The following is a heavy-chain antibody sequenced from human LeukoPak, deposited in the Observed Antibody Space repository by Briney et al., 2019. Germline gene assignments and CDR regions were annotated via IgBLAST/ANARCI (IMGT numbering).Heavy chain of an antibody. V-gene: IGHV3-30*02. J-gene: IGHJ6*03. CDR3: VKGDSSSFPAYYYYYMDV. CDR1: GFNFGEFW. CDR2: IRYDGSNK. D-gene: IGHD6-6*01. Sequence: GGSLRLSCAASGFNFGEFWMAWVRQAPGKGLEWVAFIRYDGSNKYYADSVKGRFTISRDNSKNTLYLQMNSLRAEDTAVYYCVKGDSSSFPAYYYYYMDVWGKGTTVTVSS.